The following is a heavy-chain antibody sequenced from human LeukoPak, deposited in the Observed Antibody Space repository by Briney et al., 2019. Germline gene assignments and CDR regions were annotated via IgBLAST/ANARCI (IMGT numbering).Heavy chain of an antibody. J-gene: IGHJ3*02. V-gene: IGHV1-2*02. CDR2: INPNSGGT. CDR1: GYVFTSHG. Sequence: REASVKVSCKASGYVFTSHGMSWVRQAPGQGLEWMGWINPNSGGTNYAQRFQGRVTMTRDTSINTAYMELSRLRSDDTAVYYCARDHYSGSYDAFDIWGQGTMVTVSS. CDR3: ARDHYSGSYDAFDI. D-gene: IGHD1-26*01.